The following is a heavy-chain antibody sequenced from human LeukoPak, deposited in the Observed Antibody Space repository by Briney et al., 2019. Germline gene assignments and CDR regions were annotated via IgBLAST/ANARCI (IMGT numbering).Heavy chain of an antibody. CDR1: GGSISSSSYY. Sequence: PSETLSLTCTVSGGSISSSSYYWGWIRQPPGKGLEWIGSIYYSGSTYYNPSLKSRVTISVDTSKNQFSLKLSSVTAADTAVYYCAREDSSGYYSTFDPWGQGTLVTVSS. D-gene: IGHD3-22*01. J-gene: IGHJ5*02. CDR3: AREDSSGYYSTFDP. V-gene: IGHV4-39*07. CDR2: IYYSGST.